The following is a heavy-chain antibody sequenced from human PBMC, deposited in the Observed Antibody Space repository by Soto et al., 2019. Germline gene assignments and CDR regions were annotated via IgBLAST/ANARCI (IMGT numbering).Heavy chain of an antibody. CDR3: ASRREGYYDGFAL. J-gene: IGHJ6*02. CDR1: RFTFSSYW. Sequence: WSLRLSCAASRFTFSSYWMYWVRQAPGKGLVWVSRINSDGSSTRYADSVKGRFSISRDNSKSTLYLQLNTLRAEGTAVYYCASRREGYYDGFALWGQGTMVTVFS. CDR2: INSDGSST. V-gene: IGHV3-74*01. D-gene: IGHD1-26*01.